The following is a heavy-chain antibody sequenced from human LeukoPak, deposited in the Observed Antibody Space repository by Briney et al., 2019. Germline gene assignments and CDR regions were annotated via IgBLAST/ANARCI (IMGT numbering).Heavy chain of an antibody. CDR3: AKGGEKYSSSWYDY. Sequence: GGSLRLSYAASGFTFSSYAMSWVRQAPGKGLEWVANIKQDGSEKYYVDSVKGRFTISRDNAKNSLYLQMNSLRAEDMALYYCAKGGEKYSSSWYDYWGQGTLVTVSS. CDR1: GFTFSSYA. D-gene: IGHD6-13*01. J-gene: IGHJ4*02. CDR2: IKQDGSEK. V-gene: IGHV3-7*03.